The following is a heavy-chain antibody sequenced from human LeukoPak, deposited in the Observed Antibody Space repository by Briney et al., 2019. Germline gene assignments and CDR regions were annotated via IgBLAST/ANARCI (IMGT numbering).Heavy chain of an antibody. V-gene: IGHV4-39*07. J-gene: IGHJ4*02. CDR2: IYNSGTT. CDR3: ARANYYDSTGCYHDY. CDR1: GVSMTSDTFY. Sequence: PSETLSLTCAVSGVSMTSDTFYWGWIRQPPGKGLEWIGIIYNSGTTYYNPSLKSRVTISVDTSNNQFSLKVTSVTASDTAVYYCARANYYDSTGCYHDYWGQGTLVTVSS. D-gene: IGHD3-22*01.